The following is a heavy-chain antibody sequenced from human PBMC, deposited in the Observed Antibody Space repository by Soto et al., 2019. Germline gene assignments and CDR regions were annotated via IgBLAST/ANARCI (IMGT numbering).Heavy chain of an antibody. J-gene: IGHJ4*02. CDR3: ATGGSKRVRGAIVEVFHLEF. CDR2: IHTGGKT. D-gene: IGHD3-10*01. CDR1: GFTVTRNY. Sequence: QLVESGGGLIQPGGSLRLSCAASGFTVTRNYMTWVRLTPGKGLECVSTIHTGGKTYYTDSVKGRFTVSRDESKNTLHLQMNPLRVKDTAVYYCATGGSKRVRGAIVEVFHLEFWGRGPVVTVSS. V-gene: IGHV3-53*02.